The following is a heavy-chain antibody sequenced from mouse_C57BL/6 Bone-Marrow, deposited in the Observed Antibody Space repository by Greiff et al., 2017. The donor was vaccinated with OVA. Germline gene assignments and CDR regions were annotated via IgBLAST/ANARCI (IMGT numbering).Heavy chain of an antibody. CDR1: GYTFTSYW. Sequence: QVQLQQPGAELVKPGASVKMSCKASGYTFTSYWITWVKQRPGQGLEWIGDIYPGSGSTNYNEKFKSKATLTVDKSSSTAYMQLSSLTSEDSAVYYCAIRGDCYYGYAMNYWGQGTSVTVSS. J-gene: IGHJ4*01. D-gene: IGHD2-3*01. V-gene: IGHV1-55*01. CDR3: AIRGDCYYGYAMNY. CDR2: IYPGSGST.